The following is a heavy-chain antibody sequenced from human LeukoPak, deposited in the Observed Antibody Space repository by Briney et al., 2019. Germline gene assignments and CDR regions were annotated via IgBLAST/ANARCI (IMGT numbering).Heavy chain of an antibody. D-gene: IGHD3-10*01. J-gene: IGHJ6*03. CDR1: GFIFSDYS. V-gene: IGHV3-48*01. CDR2: ISSSSSTI. CDR3: ARVDRGSNYYYYYMDV. Sequence: GGSLRLSCAASGFIFSDYSMNWVRQAPGKGLEWISYISSSSSTIYYADFAKGRSTISRDNARNSLYLQMNSLRAEDTAVYYCARVDRGSNYYYYYMDVWGKGTTVTVSS.